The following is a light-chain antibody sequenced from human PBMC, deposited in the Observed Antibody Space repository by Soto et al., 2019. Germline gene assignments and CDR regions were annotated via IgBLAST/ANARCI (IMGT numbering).Light chain of an antibody. Sequence: QSALTQPASVSGSPGQSITISCTGTSSDVGGYNYVSWYQQHPGKAPKLMIYDVSNRPSGVSNRFSGSKSGNTASLTISGLQAEDEADYYCNSYTSISTRVFCGGTKLTV. CDR2: DVS. CDR3: NSYTSISTRV. CDR1: SSDVGGYNY. V-gene: IGLV2-14*01. J-gene: IGLJ2*01.